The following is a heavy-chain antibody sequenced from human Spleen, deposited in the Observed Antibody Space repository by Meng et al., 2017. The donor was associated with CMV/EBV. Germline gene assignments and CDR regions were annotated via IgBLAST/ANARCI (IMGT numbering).Heavy chain of an antibody. CDR2: INPSGGST. J-gene: IGHJ5*02. V-gene: IGHV1-46*01. CDR1: GYTFTSYY. CDR3: ARVTVEYSSSVNWFDP. D-gene: IGHD6-6*01. Sequence: VQRVQSGAEVKKPGASVKVSCKASGYTFTSYYMHWVRQAPGQGLEWMGIINPSGGSTSYAQKFQGRVTMTRDTSTSTVYMELSSLRSEDTAVYYCARVTVEYSSSVNWFDPWGQGTLVTVS.